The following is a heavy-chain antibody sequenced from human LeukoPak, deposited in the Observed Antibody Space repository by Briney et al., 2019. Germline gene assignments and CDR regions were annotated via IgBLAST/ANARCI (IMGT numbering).Heavy chain of an antibody. CDR1: GFSFNNYV. Sequence: GGSLRLSCTASGFSFNNYVMHWVRQAPGKGREWVARMPQDGDNLYYADSVKGRFTISTDESRNTLFLQMSSLISDDTAVYYCVKENHNSGFAWDDWGQGTLVAVSS. CDR3: VKENHNSGFAWDD. V-gene: IGHV3-30-3*01. J-gene: IGHJ4*02. D-gene: IGHD6-19*01. CDR2: MPQDGDNL.